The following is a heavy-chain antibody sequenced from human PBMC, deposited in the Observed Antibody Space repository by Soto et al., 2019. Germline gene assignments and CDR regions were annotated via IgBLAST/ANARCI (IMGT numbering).Heavy chain of an antibody. Sequence: SETLSLTCTVSGGSFSSYYWSWIRQPPGKGLEWIGYIFYSGSTNYNPSLNSRVTMSVDTSKNQFSLKLTSVTAADTAVYYCSRAVRSWRGNSFDPWGQGTLVTVSS. V-gene: IGHV4-59*01. CDR1: GGSFSSYY. CDR3: SRAVRSWRGNSFDP. J-gene: IGHJ5*02. CDR2: IFYSGST. D-gene: IGHD3-10*01.